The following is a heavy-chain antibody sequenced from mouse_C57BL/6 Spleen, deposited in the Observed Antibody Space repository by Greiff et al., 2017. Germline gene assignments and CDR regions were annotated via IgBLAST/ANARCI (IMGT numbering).Heavy chain of an antibody. J-gene: IGHJ3*01. CDR2: IDPETGGT. D-gene: IGHD2-2*01. V-gene: IGHV1-15*01. CDR3: TRRERGYDVKFAY. CDR1: GYTFTDYE. Sequence: QVQLQQSGAELVRPGASVTLSCKASGYTFTDYEMHWVKQTPVHGLEWIGAIDPETGGTAYNQKFTGKAILTADKSSSTAYMELRSLTSEDSAVYYCTRRERGYDVKFAYWGQGTLVTVSA.